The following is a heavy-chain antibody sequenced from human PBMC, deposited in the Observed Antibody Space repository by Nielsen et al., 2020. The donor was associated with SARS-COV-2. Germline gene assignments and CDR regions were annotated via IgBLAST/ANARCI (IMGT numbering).Heavy chain of an antibody. J-gene: IGHJ4*02. Sequence: SETLSLTCAVSGGTISRGGYSWRRIRQPPGKGLEWIGYIYHSGSTYYNPSLKSRVTISVDRSKNQFSLKLSSVTAADTAVYYCARVVSSGYYRYYFDYWGQGTLVTVSS. CDR2: IYHSGST. D-gene: IGHD3-22*01. V-gene: IGHV4-30-2*01. CDR3: ARVVSSGYYRYYFDY. CDR1: GGTISRGGYS.